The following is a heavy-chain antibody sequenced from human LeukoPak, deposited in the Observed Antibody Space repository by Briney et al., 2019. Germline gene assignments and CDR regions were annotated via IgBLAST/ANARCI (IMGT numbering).Heavy chain of an antibody. Sequence: SETLCLTCAVYGGSFSGYYWSWIRQPPGKGLEWIGEINHSGSTNYNPSLKSRVTISVDTSKNQFSLRLSSVTAADTAVYYCASGRAGARNWNPGYWGQGTLVTVSS. CDR1: GGSFSGYY. CDR2: INHSGST. J-gene: IGHJ4*02. D-gene: IGHD1-1*01. CDR3: ASGRAGARNWNPGY. V-gene: IGHV4-34*01.